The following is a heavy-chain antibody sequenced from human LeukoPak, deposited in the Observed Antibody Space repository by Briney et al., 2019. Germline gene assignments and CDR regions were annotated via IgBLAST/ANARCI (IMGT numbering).Heavy chain of an antibody. J-gene: IGHJ6*02. D-gene: IGHD3-3*01. CDR3: ARVRSPYYDFWSGDVHYYGMDV. CDR1: GYTFTGYY. CDR2: INPNSGGT. Sequence: ASVKVSCKASGYTFTGYYMHWVRQAPGQGLEWMGWINPNSGGTNYAQKFQGRVTMTRDTSISTAYMELSRLRSDDTAVYYCARVRSPYYDFWSGDVHYYGMDVWGQGTTVTVSS. V-gene: IGHV1-2*02.